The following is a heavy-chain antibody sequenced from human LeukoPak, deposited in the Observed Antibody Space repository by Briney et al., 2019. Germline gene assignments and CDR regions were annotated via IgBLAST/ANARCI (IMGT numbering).Heavy chain of an antibody. CDR1: GYTFTGYY. J-gene: IGHJ4*02. D-gene: IGHD4-17*01. CDR3: ASQLTVNTGDPYIY. CDR2: INSNSGGT. Sequence: ASVKVSCKASGYTFTGYYMHWVRQAPGQGLEWMGWINSNSGGTNYAQKFRGRVTMTRDTSISTAYMELSRLRSDDTAVYYCASQLTVNTGDPYIYWGQGTLVTVSS. V-gene: IGHV1-2*02.